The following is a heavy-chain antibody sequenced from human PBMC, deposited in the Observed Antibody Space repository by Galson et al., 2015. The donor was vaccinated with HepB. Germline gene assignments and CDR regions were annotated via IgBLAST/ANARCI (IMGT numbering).Heavy chain of an antibody. V-gene: IGHV3-21*01. CDR2: ISSSSSYI. D-gene: IGHD4-17*01. CDR3: ARSMTTVTTEDY. J-gene: IGHJ4*02. CDR1: GFTFSSYS. Sequence: SLRLSCAASGFTFSSYSMNWVRQAPGKGLEWVSSISSSSSYIYYADSVKGRFTISRDNAKNSLYLQMNSLRAEDTAVYYCARSMTTVTTEDYWGQGTLVTVSS.